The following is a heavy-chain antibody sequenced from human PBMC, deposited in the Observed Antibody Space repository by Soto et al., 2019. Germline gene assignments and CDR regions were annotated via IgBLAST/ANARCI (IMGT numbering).Heavy chain of an antibody. CDR1: GGSIGSGGYY. J-gene: IGHJ5*02. V-gene: IGHV4-31*03. Sequence: QVQLQESGPGLVKPSQTLSLTCTVSGGSIGSGGYYWSWIRQHPGKGLEWIGYIYNSGSTYYNPSLQSRVTISAASSKNKFSLKLSSVTAADAAVYYCARDPAPWGQGTMVTVSS. CDR2: IYNSGST. CDR3: ARDPAP.